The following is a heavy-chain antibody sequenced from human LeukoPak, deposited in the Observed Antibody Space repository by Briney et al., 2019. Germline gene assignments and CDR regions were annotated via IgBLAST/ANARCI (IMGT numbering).Heavy chain of an antibody. CDR3: ARGSGSYRPLYFFDY. CDR1: GGSFSNYY. D-gene: IGHD1-26*01. J-gene: IGHJ4*02. V-gene: IGHV4-4*07. CDR2: IYTSGST. Sequence: SETLSLTCSVSGGSFSNYYWSWIRQPAGKGLEWIGRIYTSGSTNYNPFFKSRVTMSLDTSQKEVSLTLSFMTAADTAVYFCARGSGSYRPLYFFDYWGQGTLVTVSS.